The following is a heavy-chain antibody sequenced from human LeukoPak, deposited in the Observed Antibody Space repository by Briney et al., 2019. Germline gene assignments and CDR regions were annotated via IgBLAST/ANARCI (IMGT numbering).Heavy chain of an antibody. D-gene: IGHD3-16*01. CDR2: INPNSGGT. J-gene: IGHJ5*02. Sequence: ASVKVSCKASGYTFTGYYMHWVRQAPGQGLEWMGWINPNSGGTNYAQKFQGWVTMTRDTSISTAYMELSRLRSDDTAVYYCAREGYDYVWGTTYNWFDPWGQGTLVTVSS. CDR3: AREGYDYVWGTTYNWFDP. CDR1: GYTFTGYY. V-gene: IGHV1-2*04.